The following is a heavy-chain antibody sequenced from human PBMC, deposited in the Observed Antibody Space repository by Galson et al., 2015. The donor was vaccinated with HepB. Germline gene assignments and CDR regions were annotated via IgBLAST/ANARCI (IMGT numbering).Heavy chain of an antibody. D-gene: IGHD3-10*01. J-gene: IGHJ6*02. Sequence: LRLSCAASGFTFSSYAIHWVRQAPGKGLEWVAIISYDGSNKYHAASVKGRFTISRDNSKNMVYLQMNSLRTEDTAVFYCARDTRRVTATQYYYYGMDVWGQGTWVTVSS. V-gene: IGHV3-30*03. CDR3: ARDTRRVTATQYYYYGMDV. CDR2: ISYDGSNK. CDR1: GFTFSSYA.